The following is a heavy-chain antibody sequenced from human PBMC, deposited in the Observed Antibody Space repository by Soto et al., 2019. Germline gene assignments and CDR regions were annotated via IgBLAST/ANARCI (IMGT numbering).Heavy chain of an antibody. Sequence: SVKVSCKASGFIFTSSAVQWVRQARGQRLEWIGWIVVGSGNTNYAQKFQERVTITRDMSTSTAYMELSSLRSEDTAVYYCADDTLRGSSGMDVWGQGTTVTVSS. CDR3: ADDTLRGSSGMDV. CDR2: IVVGSGNT. V-gene: IGHV1-58*01. D-gene: IGHD4-17*01. CDR1: GFIFTSSA. J-gene: IGHJ6*02.